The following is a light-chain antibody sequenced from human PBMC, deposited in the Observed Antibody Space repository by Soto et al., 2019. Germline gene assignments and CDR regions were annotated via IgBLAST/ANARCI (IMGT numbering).Light chain of an antibody. J-gene: IGLJ2*01. CDR1: TGAVTTTYY. Sequence: QAVVTQEPSLTVSPGGTVTLTWASSTGAVTTTYYPNWFQQKPGKPPRSRIYSTSNKHSWTPARFSGSLLGGKAVLTLSGVQPEDEAEYYCLRDYGGVRVFGGGTQLTVL. CDR2: STS. CDR3: LRDYGGVRV. V-gene: IGLV7-43*01.